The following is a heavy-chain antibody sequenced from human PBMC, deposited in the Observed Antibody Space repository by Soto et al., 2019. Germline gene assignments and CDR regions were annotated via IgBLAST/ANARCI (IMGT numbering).Heavy chain of an antibody. J-gene: IGHJ4*02. CDR3: ASSSYCSGGSCYFDY. V-gene: IGHV1-2*04. CDR1: GYTFTGYY. D-gene: IGHD2-15*01. CDR2: INPNSGGT. Sequence: ASVKVSCKASGYTFTGYYMHWVRQAPGQGLEWMGWINPNSGGTNYAQKFQGWVTMTRDTSISTAYKELSRLRSDDTAVYYCASSSYCSGGSCYFDYWGQGTLVTVSS.